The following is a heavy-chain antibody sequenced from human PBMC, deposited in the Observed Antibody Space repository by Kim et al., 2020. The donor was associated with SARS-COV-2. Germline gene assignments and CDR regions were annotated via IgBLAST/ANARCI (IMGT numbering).Heavy chain of an antibody. CDR3: ARATRGYSSGYLDY. D-gene: IGHD5-18*01. J-gene: IGHJ4*02. Sequence: SETLSLTCAVYGGSFSGYYWSWIRQPPGKGLEWIGEINHSGSTNYNPSLKSRVTISVDTSKNQFSLKLSSVTAADTAVYYCARATRGYSSGYLDYWGQGTLVTVSS. CDR1: GGSFSGYY. CDR2: INHSGST. V-gene: IGHV4-34*01.